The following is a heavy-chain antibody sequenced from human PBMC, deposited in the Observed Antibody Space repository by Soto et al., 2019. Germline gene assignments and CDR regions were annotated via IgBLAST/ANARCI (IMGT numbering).Heavy chain of an antibody. D-gene: IGHD3-10*01. J-gene: IGHJ5*02. CDR3: ARSHELNGPGGWFDP. CDR1: GGTFSSYA. V-gene: IGHV1-69*13. CDR2: IIPIFGTA. Sequence: SVKVSCKASGGTFSSYAISWVRQAPGQGLEWMGGIIPIFGTANYAQKFQGRVTITADESTSTAYMELSSLRSEDTAVYYCARSHELNGPGGWFDPWGQGTLVTVSS.